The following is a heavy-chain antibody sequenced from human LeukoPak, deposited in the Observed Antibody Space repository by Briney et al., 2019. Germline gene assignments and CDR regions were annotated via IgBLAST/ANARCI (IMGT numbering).Heavy chain of an antibody. CDR2: ISTYNGNT. J-gene: IGHJ4*02. CDR3: AKDRWRDGSSSFDN. CDR1: GYTFTSYS. Sequence: GASVTVSCKASGYTFTSYSINWVRRAPGQGLEWMGWISTYNGNTNYAQKLQGRVTMTTDTSTSTAYMELRSLRSDDTAVYYCAKDRWRDGSSSFDNWGQGTLVTVSS. D-gene: IGHD6-6*01. V-gene: IGHV1-18*01.